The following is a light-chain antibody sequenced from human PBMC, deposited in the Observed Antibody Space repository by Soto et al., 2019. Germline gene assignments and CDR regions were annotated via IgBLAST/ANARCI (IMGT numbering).Light chain of an antibody. V-gene: IGLV2-14*01. Sequence: QSALTQPASVSGSPGQSITISCTGTSSDVGGYNYVSWYQQHPGKAPKLIIYGVSNRPSGVSNRLSGSKSGNTASLTISGLQAEDEADYYCSSYTSSSTLDVVFGGGTKVTVL. J-gene: IGLJ2*01. CDR2: GVS. CDR1: SSDVGGYNY. CDR3: SSYTSSSTLDVV.